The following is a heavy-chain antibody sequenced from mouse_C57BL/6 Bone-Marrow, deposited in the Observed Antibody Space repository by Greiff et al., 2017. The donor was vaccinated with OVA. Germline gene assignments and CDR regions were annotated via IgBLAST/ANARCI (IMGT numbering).Heavy chain of an antibody. V-gene: IGHV1-42*01. CDR2: INPSTGGT. CDR3: ARCPDYDFDY. D-gene: IGHD2-4*01. CDR1: GYSFTGYY. Sequence: EVKLVESGPELVKPGASVKISCKASGYSFTGYYMNWVKQSPEKSLEWIGEINPSTGGTTYNQKFKAKATLTVDKSSSTAYMQLKSLTSEDSAVYYCARCPDYDFDYWGQGTTLTVSS. J-gene: IGHJ2*01.